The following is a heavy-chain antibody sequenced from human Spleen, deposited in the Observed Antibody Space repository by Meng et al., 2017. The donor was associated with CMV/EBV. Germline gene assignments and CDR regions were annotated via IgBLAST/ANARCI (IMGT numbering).Heavy chain of an antibody. V-gene: IGHV3-74*01. CDR1: GFTFSSYW. D-gene: IGHD3-16*01. CDR2: INSDGSST. Sequence: LSCAASGFTFSSYWMHWVRQAPGKELVWVSRINSDGSSTSYADSVKGRFTISRDNAKNTLYLQMNSLRAEDTAVYYCASQGADNWFDPWGQGTLVTVSS. CDR3: ASQGADNWFDP. J-gene: IGHJ5*02.